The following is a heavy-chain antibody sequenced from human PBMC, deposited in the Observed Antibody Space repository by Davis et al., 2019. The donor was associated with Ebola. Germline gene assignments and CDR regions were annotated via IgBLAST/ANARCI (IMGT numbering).Heavy chain of an antibody. J-gene: IGHJ4*02. CDR3: SRAQFPTTSDH. D-gene: IGHD1-1*01. CDR1: GNTISTYT. V-gene: IGHV1-18*01. CDR2: INPHNGNT. Sequence: ASVKVSCKASGNTISTYTIDWVRQAPGQGLEWMGWINPHNGNTNYAQSVQGRVTMTTDTSTSTAYMEVGSLRSDDTAVYYCSRAQFPTTSDHWGQGTLVTVSS.